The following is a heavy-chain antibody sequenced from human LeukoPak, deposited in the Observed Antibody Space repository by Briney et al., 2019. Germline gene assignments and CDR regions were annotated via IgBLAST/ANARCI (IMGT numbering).Heavy chain of an antibody. CDR1: GFTFSSYA. Sequence: PGGSLRLSCAASGFTFSSYAMSWVRQAPGKGLEWVSTISGSGGRTYYADSVKGRFTISRDSSKNTLYLQMSSLRAEDTAVYYCAKSPQSYYDSSGYYFLYWGQGTLVTVSS. V-gene: IGHV3-23*01. J-gene: IGHJ4*02. CDR2: ISGSGGRT. D-gene: IGHD3-22*01. CDR3: AKSPQSYYDSSGYYFLY.